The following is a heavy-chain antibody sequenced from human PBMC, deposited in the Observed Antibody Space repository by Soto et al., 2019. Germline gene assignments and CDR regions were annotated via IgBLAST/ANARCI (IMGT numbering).Heavy chain of an antibody. CDR2: IVVGSGNT. D-gene: IGHD5-12*01. CDR3: AAPSDGYNYYYGMDV. J-gene: IGHJ6*02. V-gene: IGHV1-58*01. Sequence: GASVKVSCKASGFTFTSSAVQWVRQARGQRLEWIGWIVVGSGNTNYAQKFQERVTITRDMSTSTAYMELSSLRSEDTAVYYCAAPSDGYNYYYGMDVWGQGTTVTVSS. CDR1: GFTFTSSA.